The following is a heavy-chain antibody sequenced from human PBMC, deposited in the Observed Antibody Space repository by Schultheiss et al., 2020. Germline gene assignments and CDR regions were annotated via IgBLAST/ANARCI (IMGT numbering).Heavy chain of an antibody. CDR3: ARVRDNYDSSGFHYMGRGEYFDH. J-gene: IGHJ4*02. CDR2: IIPIFGTA. CDR1: GYTFTSYV. V-gene: IGHV1-69*13. D-gene: IGHD3-22*01. Sequence: SVKVSCKASGYTFTSYVISWVRQAPGQGLEWMGGIIPIFGTANYAQKFQGRVTITADESTSTAYMELSSLRSEDTAVYFCARVRDNYDSSGFHYMGRGEYFDHWGQGTLVTVSS.